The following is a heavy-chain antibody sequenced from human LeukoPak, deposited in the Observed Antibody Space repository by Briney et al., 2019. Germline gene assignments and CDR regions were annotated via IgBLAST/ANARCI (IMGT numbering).Heavy chain of an antibody. Sequence: GGSLRLSCAASGFTFSDYYMSWIRQAPGKGLEWVSYISNSGNTIYYADSVKGRFTISRDNAKNTLYLQMNSLRAEDTAVYYCATLATAATWYVWGKGTTVTISS. CDR3: ATLATAATWYV. J-gene: IGHJ6*04. CDR2: ISNSGNTI. V-gene: IGHV3-11*04. D-gene: IGHD5-24*01. CDR1: GFTFSDYY.